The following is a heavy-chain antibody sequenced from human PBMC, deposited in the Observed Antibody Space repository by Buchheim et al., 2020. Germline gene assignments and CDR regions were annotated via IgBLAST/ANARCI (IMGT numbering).Heavy chain of an antibody. D-gene: IGHD1-14*01. CDR2: IYYSGNT. V-gene: IGHV4-30-4*07. J-gene: IGHJ4*02. CDR1: GGSISSGGYS. CDR3: ARGRTPIDY. Sequence: QVQLQESGPGQVKPSQTLSLTCAVSGGSISSGGYSWSWIRQPPGKGLEWIGDIYYSGNTYSSPSLKSRVTMSVNTSKNQFSLKLTSVTAADTAVYYCARGRTPIDYWGQGTL.